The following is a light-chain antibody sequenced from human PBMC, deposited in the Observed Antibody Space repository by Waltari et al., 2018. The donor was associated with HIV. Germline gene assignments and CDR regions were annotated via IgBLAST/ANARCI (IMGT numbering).Light chain of an antibody. CDR2: EVS. Sequence: QSALTQSPSASGSLGQSVTISCTGSSSDLGAYDFVSWFQQHPHSAPKLLLYEVSRRPSTVSDRFSGSRSGNTAFLTVAGLQPDDEATYFCSSYGDSLKILFGGGTNVTIL. CDR3: SSYGDSLKIL. V-gene: IGLV2-8*01. J-gene: IGLJ3*02. CDR1: SSDLGAYDF.